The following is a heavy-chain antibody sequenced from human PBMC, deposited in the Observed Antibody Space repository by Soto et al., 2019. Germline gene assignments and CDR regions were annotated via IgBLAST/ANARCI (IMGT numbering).Heavy chain of an antibody. CDR3: AREITYYDILTGLHWFDP. CDR1: GHTFTGYY. J-gene: IGHJ5*02. V-gene: IGHV1-2*04. D-gene: IGHD3-9*01. Sequence: VKVSCKASGHTFTGYYMHWVRQAPGQGLEWMGWINPNSGGTNYAQKFQGWVTMTRDTSISTAYMELSRLRSDDTAVYYCAREITYYDILTGLHWFDPWGQGTLVTVSS. CDR2: INPNSGGT.